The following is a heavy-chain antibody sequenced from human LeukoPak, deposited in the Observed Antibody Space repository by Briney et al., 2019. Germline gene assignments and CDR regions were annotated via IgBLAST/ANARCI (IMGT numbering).Heavy chain of an antibody. J-gene: IGHJ4*02. Sequence: GGSLRLSCAASGFTFSRYTMNWVRQAPGKGLEWVSYISGSSSTIYYADSVKGRFTIFRDNAKNTLYLQMNSLRAEDTAVYYCARGAGRGGYYFDYWGQGTLVSVSS. CDR1: GFTFSRYT. CDR3: ARGAGRGGYYFDY. CDR2: ISGSSSTI. V-gene: IGHV3-48*01. D-gene: IGHD6-13*01.